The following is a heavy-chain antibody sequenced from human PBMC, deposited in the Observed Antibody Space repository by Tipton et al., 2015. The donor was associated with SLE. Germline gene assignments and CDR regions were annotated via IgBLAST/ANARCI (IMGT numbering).Heavy chain of an antibody. J-gene: IGHJ4*02. CDR3: ARHEWNHEGYFDY. D-gene: IGHD1-14*01. CDR1: GYSFTSYW. V-gene: IGHV5-51*01. Sequence: VQLVQSGAEVKKPGASVKVSCQASGYSFTSYWIGWVRQMPGKGLEWMGIIYPGDSDTRYSPSFQGQVTISADKSISTAYLQWSSLKASDTAMYYCARHEWNHEGYFDYWGQGSLVTVSS. CDR2: IYPGDSDT.